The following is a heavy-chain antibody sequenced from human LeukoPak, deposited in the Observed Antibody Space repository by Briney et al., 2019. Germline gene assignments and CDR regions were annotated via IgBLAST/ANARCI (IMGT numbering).Heavy chain of an antibody. J-gene: IGHJ6*02. CDR2: INHGEST. CDR1: GGSFSGYY. D-gene: IGHD3-3*01. CDR3: TRGRTYYLDSSGYYPSIYYGMDV. Sequence: SETLSLTCAVSGGSFSGYYWYWIRQPPGKGLEWIGEINHGESTNYNPYLKSRATLSVDTSKNQFSLKLTSVTAADTAVYYCTRGRTYYLDSSGYYPSIYYGMDVWGQGTTVIVSS. V-gene: IGHV4-34*01.